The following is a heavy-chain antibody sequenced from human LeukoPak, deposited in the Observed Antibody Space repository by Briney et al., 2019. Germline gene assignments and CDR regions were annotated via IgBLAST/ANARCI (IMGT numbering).Heavy chain of an antibody. CDR2: IYYSGNT. V-gene: IGHV4-59*12. CDR3: ARDGYSSGYYYYYMDV. CDR1: GGSISSYY. Sequence: PSETLSLTCTASGGSISSYYWSWIRQPPGKGLEWIGYIYYSGNTNYNPSLKSRVTISVDTSKNQFSLKLSSVTAADTAVYYCARDGYSSGYYYYYMDVWGKGTTVTVSS. D-gene: IGHD6-19*01. J-gene: IGHJ6*03.